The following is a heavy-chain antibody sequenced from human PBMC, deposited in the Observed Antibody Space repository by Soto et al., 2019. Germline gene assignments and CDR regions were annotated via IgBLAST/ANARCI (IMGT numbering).Heavy chain of an antibody. Sequence: SETLSLTCTVSGGSISSSSYYWGWIRQPPGKGLEWIGSIYYSGSTYYNPSLKSRVTISVDTSKNQFSLKLSSVTAADTAVYYCATNYAYYYYYGMDIWGQGTTVTVSS. CDR1: GGSISSSSYY. V-gene: IGHV4-39*01. CDR2: IYYSGST. CDR3: ATNYAYYYYYGMDI. J-gene: IGHJ6*02. D-gene: IGHD4-4*01.